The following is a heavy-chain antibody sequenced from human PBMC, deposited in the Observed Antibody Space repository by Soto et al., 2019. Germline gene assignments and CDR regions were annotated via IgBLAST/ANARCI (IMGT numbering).Heavy chain of an antibody. J-gene: IGHJ4*02. D-gene: IGHD6-13*01. CDR1: GFTFSSYG. CDR2: ISYDGSNK. Sequence: QVQLVESGGGVVQPGRSLRLSCAASGFTFSSYGMHWVRQAPGKGLEWVAVISYDGSNKYYADSVKGRFTISRDNSKNTLYLQMNSLRAEDTAVYYCAKDLWGYSSSWDNPIDYWGQGTLVTVSS. V-gene: IGHV3-30*18. CDR3: AKDLWGYSSSWDNPIDY.